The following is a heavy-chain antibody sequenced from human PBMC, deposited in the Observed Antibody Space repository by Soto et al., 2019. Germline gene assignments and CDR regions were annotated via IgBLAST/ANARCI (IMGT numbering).Heavy chain of an antibody. CDR3: AKDRGIIVKAGDAFDV. CDR1: GFTLSMSA. CDR2: ISDSGDRT. D-gene: IGHD3-16*02. J-gene: IGHJ3*01. V-gene: IGHV3-23*01. Sequence: GGSRNSSCPPSGFTLSMSAGNWVAQPQGRGLEWVSYISDSGDRTYYADSVKGRFTISRDRSKNTVSLQMDSLRAEDTAVYYCAKDRGIIVKAGDAFDVWGQGTKVTVSS.